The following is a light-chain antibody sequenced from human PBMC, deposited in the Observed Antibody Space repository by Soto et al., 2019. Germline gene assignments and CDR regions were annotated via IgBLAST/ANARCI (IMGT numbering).Light chain of an antibody. CDR1: QGISNS. Sequence: DIQMTQSPSFLSASVGDRVTITCRASQGISNSLAWYHHKPGKVPKLLIYAASTLHSGVPSRFSGGGSGTDFTLTISSLQPEDVAVYYCQKHSSVPFTFGGGTKVEIK. J-gene: IGKJ4*01. V-gene: IGKV1-27*01. CDR2: AAS. CDR3: QKHSSVPFT.